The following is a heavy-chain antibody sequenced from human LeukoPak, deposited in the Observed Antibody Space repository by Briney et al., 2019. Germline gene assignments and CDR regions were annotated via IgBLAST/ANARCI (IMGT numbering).Heavy chain of an antibody. CDR3: ARDTTPSSRSTSGHMDV. D-gene: IGHD2-2*01. Sequence: KAGGSLRLSCAASGFTFSSYGMNWVRQAPGKGLEWVSSISSSSSYIYYADSVKGRFTISRDNAKNSLYLQMNSLRAEDTAVYYCARDTTPSSRSTSGHMDVWGKGTTVTISS. J-gene: IGHJ6*03. V-gene: IGHV3-21*01. CDR2: ISSSSSYI. CDR1: GFTFSSYG.